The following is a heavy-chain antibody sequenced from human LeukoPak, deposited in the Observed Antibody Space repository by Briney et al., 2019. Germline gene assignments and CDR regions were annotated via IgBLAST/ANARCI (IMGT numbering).Heavy chain of an antibody. CDR3: TTDPPTNNGTQYYYYSYGMDV. CDR2: IKSKTDGGTT. CDR1: GFTFSNAW. D-gene: IGHD1-14*01. J-gene: IGHJ6*04. V-gene: IGHV3-15*07. Sequence: GGSLRLSCAASGFTFSNAWMNWVRQAPGKGLEWVGRIKSKTDGGTTDYAAPVKGRFTISRDDSKNTLYLQMNSLKTEDTAVYYCTTDPPTNNGTQYYYYSYGMDVGAKGPTATFSS.